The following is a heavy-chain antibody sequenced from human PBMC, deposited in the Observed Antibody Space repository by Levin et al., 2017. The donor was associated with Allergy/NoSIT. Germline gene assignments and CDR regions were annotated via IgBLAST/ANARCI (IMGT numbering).Heavy chain of an antibody. CDR1: GFTFSSYW. D-gene: IGHD3-9*01. Sequence: ETLSLTCAASGFTFSSYWMHWVRQAPGKGLVWVSRINSDGSSTSYADSVKGRFTISRDNAKNTLYLQMNSLRAEDTAVYYCARATRGRYFDWLSSSYWYFDLWGRGTLVTVSS. V-gene: IGHV3-74*01. CDR3: ARATRGRYFDWLSSSYWYFDL. CDR2: INSDGSST. J-gene: IGHJ2*01.